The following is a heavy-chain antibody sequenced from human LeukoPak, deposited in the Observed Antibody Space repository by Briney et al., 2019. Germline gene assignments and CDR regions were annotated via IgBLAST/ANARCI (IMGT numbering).Heavy chain of an antibody. Sequence: SETLSLTCTVSGDSISDYYWSWIRQPPGKGLEWVGYIYYSGSTNYNPSLKSRVTISVDTSKNQFSLKLSSVTAADTAVYYCARRVISSNAPFDYWGQGTLVTVSS. CDR1: GDSISDYY. J-gene: IGHJ4*02. D-gene: IGHD2-21*01. CDR3: ARRVISSNAPFDY. CDR2: IYYSGST. V-gene: IGHV4-59*08.